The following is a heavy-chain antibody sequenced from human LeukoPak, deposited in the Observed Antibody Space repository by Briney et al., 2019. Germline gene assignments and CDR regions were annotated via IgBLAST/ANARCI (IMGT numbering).Heavy chain of an antibody. J-gene: IGHJ6*03. D-gene: IGHD3-22*01. CDR1: GFTFSNAW. V-gene: IGHV3-15*01. CDR2: IKSKTDGGTT. Sequence: GGSLRLSCAASGFTFSNAWMSWVRQAPGKGREWVGRIKSKTDGGTTDYAAPVKGRFTISRDDSKNALYLQINSLRHDDTAVYYCTTVVDSSGYSRYYYYMDVWGKGTTVTISS. CDR3: TTVVDSSGYSRYYYYMDV.